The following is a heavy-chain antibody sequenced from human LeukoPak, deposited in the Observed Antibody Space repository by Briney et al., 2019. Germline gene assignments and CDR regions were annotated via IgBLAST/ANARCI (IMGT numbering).Heavy chain of an antibody. Sequence: GASVKVSCKASGGTFSSYAISWVRQAPGQGLEWMGGIIPIFGTANYAQKFQGRVTMTTDTSTSTAYMELRSLRSDDTAVYYCARELKMGYSSSYWFDPWGQGTLVTVSS. CDR1: GGTFSSYA. D-gene: IGHD6-13*01. V-gene: IGHV1-69*05. J-gene: IGHJ5*02. CDR3: ARELKMGYSSSYWFDP. CDR2: IIPIFGTA.